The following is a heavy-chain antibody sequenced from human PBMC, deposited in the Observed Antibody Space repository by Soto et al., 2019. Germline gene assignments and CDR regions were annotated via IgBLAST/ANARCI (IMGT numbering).Heavy chain of an antibody. V-gene: IGHV3-23*01. CDR2: ISGSGGST. CDR3: AKDMITLGGATTPPFDY. J-gene: IGHJ4*02. CDR1: GFTFSSYA. D-gene: IGHD3-16*01. Sequence: GGSLRLSCAASGFTFSSYAMSWVRQAPGKGLEWVSAISGSGGSTNYADAVKGRFTITRDNSKNTPYLQMNSLRAEDKAVYYCAKDMITLGGATTPPFDYWGQGTLVTVSS.